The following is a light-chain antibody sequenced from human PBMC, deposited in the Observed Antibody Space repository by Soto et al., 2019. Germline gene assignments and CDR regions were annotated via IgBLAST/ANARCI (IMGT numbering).Light chain of an antibody. Sequence: EIVLTQSPGTLSLSRGERATLSCRASQSVSGRYLAWYQQKPGQAPRLLIYGASSRAPGIPDRFSGSGSGTDFTLTISRLEPEDFAVYYCQQYGSSPRTFGQGTKVEIK. V-gene: IGKV3-20*01. J-gene: IGKJ1*01. CDR2: GAS. CDR3: QQYGSSPRT. CDR1: QSVSGRY.